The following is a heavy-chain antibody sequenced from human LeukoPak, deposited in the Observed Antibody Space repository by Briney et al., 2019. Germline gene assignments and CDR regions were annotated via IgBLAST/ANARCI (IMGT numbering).Heavy chain of an antibody. CDR1: EFSASTNY. J-gene: IGHJ4*02. Sequence: GGSLRLSCAASEFSASTNYMSWVRQAPGKGLEWVSTVTGSGDSTFYAVSVKGRFTISRDNSKNTLFLQMNSLRAEDTAVYYCAKARGNYFTHLDYWGQGTLVTVSS. D-gene: IGHD2/OR15-2a*01. CDR2: VTGSGDST. CDR3: AKARGNYFTHLDY. V-gene: IGHV3-23*01.